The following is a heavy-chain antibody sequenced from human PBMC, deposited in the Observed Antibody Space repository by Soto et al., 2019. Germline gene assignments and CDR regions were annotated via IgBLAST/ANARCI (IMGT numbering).Heavy chain of an antibody. CDR2: IIGSGGST. V-gene: IGHV3-23*01. Sequence: EVQLLESGGGLVQPGESLRLSCAASGFTFSNYAMSWVRQAPGKGLEWVSGIIGSGGSTYYGDSVQGRFTISRDNSKNTLYLQLNHLKAEETAVYFCAKALNPQHLTMIVVLTQTWFDPWGQGTLVTVSS. D-gene: IGHD3-22*01. CDR1: GFTFSNYA. CDR3: AKALNPQHLTMIVVLTQTWFDP. J-gene: IGHJ5*02.